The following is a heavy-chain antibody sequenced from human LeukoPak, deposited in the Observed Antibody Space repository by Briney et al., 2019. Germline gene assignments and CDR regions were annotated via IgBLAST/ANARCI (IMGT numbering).Heavy chain of an antibody. J-gene: IGHJ4*02. V-gene: IGHV4-4*07. Sequence: SETLSLTCTVSGGSISSNYWSWIRQPAGKGLEWIGRIYNSGSTNYNTNYNPSLSSRATMSDDTSKKQFSLKLNSVTAADTAVYFCARAIWYGSGTTAFDSWGQGTLVTVSS. CDR3: ARAIWYGSGTTAFDS. D-gene: IGHD3-10*01. CDR1: GGSISSNY. CDR2: IYNSGST.